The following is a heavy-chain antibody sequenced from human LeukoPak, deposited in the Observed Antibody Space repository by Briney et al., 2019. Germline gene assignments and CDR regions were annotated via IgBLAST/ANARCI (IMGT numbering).Heavy chain of an antibody. D-gene: IGHD3/OR15-3a*01. CDR1: GFTFSSYA. V-gene: IGHV3-23*01. Sequence: GGSLRLSCAASGFTFSSYAMSWVRQAPGKGLEWVSTISDGGGYTYYADSVRGRFTISRENSKNTLCLQMNSLRAEDTAVYYCAKERDSKGYMDVWGKGTAVTVSS. CDR3: AKERDSKGYMDV. CDR2: ISDGGGYT. J-gene: IGHJ6*03.